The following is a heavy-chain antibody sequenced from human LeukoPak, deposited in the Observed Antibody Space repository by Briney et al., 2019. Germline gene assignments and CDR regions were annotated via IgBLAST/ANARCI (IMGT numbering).Heavy chain of an antibody. CDR2: IIPIFGTA. J-gene: IGHJ6*03. CDR1: GGTFSSYA. Sequence: ASVKVSCKASGGTFSSYAISWVRQAPGQGLEWMGGIIPIFGTANYAQKFQGRVTITADKSTSTAYMELSSLRSEDTAVYYCARDSPKGCSSTSCYPYYYYYYYMDVWGKGTTVTVSS. CDR3: ARDSPKGCSSTSCYPYYYYYYYMDV. D-gene: IGHD2-2*01. V-gene: IGHV1-69*06.